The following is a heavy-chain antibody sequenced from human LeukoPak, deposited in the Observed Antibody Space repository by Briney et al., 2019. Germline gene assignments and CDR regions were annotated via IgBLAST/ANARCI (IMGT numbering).Heavy chain of an antibody. D-gene: IGHD3-22*01. J-gene: IGHJ6*02. CDR2: INPSGGNT. Sequence: ASVRVSCKASGYTFTSYYIHWVRQAPGQGLEWMGIINPSGGNTNYAQKFQGRVTMTRDTSTSIVYMELSSLRSEDTAVYYCARSITLIVVVTQYGMDVWGQGTTVTVSS. V-gene: IGHV1-46*01. CDR3: ARSITLIVVVTQYGMDV. CDR1: GYTFTSYY.